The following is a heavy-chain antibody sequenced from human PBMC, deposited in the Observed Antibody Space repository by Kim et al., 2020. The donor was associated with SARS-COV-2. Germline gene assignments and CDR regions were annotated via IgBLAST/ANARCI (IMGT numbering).Heavy chain of an antibody. D-gene: IGHD3-10*01. CDR3: ARDFSVRFGESCFDY. V-gene: IGHV3-48*02. Sequence: DSVKGRFTISRDNAKNSLYLQMNSLRDEDTAVYYCARDFSVRFGESCFDYWGQGTLVTVSS. J-gene: IGHJ4*02.